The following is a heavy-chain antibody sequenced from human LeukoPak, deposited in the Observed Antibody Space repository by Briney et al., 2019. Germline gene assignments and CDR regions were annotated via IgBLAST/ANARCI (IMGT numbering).Heavy chain of an antibody. CDR3: ARDNYYDSSGPWD. V-gene: IGHV1-2*02. J-gene: IGHJ4*02. CDR1: GYTLTELS. D-gene: IGHD3-22*01. Sequence: GASVKVSCKVSGYTLTELSMHWVRQAPGQGLEWMGWINPNSGGTNYAQKFQGRVTMTRDTSISTAYMELSRLRSDDTAVYYCARDNYYDSSGPWDWGQGTLVTVSS. CDR2: INPNSGGT.